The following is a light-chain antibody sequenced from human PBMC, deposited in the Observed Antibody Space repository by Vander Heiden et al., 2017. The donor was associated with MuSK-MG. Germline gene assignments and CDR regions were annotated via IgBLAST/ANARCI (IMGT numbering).Light chain of an antibody. CDR2: DAS. Sequence: EIVLTQSPATLSLTPGERATLPCMASQSVSSYLAWFQQKPGQAPRLLLYDASNRATGIRVRSSGSGCGTDFTLTISSIEPEDFAVYDCQQRRHWPPETSFGPGTKVDIK. CDR1: QSVSSY. CDR3: QQRRHWPPETS. J-gene: IGKJ3*01. V-gene: IGKV3-11*01.